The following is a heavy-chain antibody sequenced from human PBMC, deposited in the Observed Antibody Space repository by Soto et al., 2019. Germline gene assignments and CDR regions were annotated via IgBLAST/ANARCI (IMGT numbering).Heavy chain of an antibody. Sequence: QVQLVESGGGVVQPGRSLRLSCAASGFTFSSYGMHWVRQAPGKGLEWVAVIWYDGSNKYYADSVKGRFTISRDNSKSTLYLQRNSLRAEDTAVDCCARCAVGIGAGGTFWYFDLWGRGTLVTVSS. CDR1: GFTFSSYG. CDR2: IWYDGSNK. V-gene: IGHV3-33*01. CDR3: ARCAVGIGAGGTFWYFDL. D-gene: IGHD6-13*01. J-gene: IGHJ2*01.